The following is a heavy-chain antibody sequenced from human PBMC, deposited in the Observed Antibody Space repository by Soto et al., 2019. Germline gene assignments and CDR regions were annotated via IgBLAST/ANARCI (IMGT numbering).Heavy chain of an antibody. CDR1: GGSFSGYY. Sequence: PSDTLSLTCAVYGGSFSGYYWSWIRQPPGKGLEWIGEINHSGSTNYNPSLKSRVTISVDTSKNQFSLKLSSVTAADTAVYYCARGSRWLQSNYWGQGTLVTVSS. J-gene: IGHJ4*02. CDR3: ARGSRWLQSNY. V-gene: IGHV4-34*01. CDR2: INHSGST. D-gene: IGHD5-12*01.